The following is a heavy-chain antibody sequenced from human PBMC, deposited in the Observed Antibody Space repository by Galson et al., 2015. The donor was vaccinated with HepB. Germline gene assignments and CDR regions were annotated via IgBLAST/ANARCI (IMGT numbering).Heavy chain of an antibody. D-gene: IGHD6-13*01. CDR1: GGSISSSSYY. Sequence: SETLSLTCTVSGGSISSSSYYWGWIRQPPGKGLEWIGSIYYSGSTYYNPSLKSRATISADTSKNQFSLKLSSVTAADTAVYYCARDRGIAAASTGFGLFDPWGQGTLVTVSS. V-gene: IGHV4-39*02. CDR2: IYYSGST. J-gene: IGHJ5*02. CDR3: ARDRGIAAASTGFGLFDP.